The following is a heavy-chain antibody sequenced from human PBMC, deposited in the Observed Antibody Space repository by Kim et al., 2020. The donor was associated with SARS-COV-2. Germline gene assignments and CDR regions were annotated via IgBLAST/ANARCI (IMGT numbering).Heavy chain of an antibody. CDR1: GFIFSNYG. CDR3: ARGRFYFGSGSYYNAFDY. J-gene: IGHJ4*02. CDR2: ISYDGNNQ. D-gene: IGHD3-10*01. Sequence: GGSLRLSCVASGFIFSNYGMHWVRQAPGKGLEWVAVISYDGNNQYYADSVKGRFTISRDNSKNTLYLQRNSLRAEDTAVYYCARGRFYFGSGSYYNAFDYWGQGTLVTVSS. V-gene: IGHV3-30*12.